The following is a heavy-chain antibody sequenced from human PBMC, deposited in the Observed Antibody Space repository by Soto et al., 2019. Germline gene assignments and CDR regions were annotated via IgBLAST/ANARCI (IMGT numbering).Heavy chain of an antibody. J-gene: IGHJ4*02. CDR3: ARHDSNGDFAF. CDR1: GYMFPIYH. Sequence: VESLKISCEASGYMFPIYHISWVRQMPGKGLEWVGKIDPSDSRTMYRPSSRARITISVDKSINTAYLEWGRLKASDTAMYYCARHDSNGDFAFWGQGNQVTVSS. V-gene: IGHV5-10-1*01. CDR2: IDPSDSRT. D-gene: IGHD2-8*01.